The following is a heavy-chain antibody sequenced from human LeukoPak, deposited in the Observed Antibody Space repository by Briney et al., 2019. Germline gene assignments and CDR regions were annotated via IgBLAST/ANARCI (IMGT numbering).Heavy chain of an antibody. V-gene: IGHV2-5*01. CDR1: GFSLSTGGVG. J-gene: IGHJ5*02. CDR2: LYWNDAN. D-gene: IGHD1-14*01. Sequence: SGPTLLNPTQTLTLTCTFSGFSLSTGGVGVGWIRQPPGKALEWLVLLYWNDANRYSPSLKSRLTITKDTSKTQVVLTMTNMDPVDTATYYCAHRPDHIRNQGNWFDPWGQGTLVTVSS. CDR3: AHRPDHIRNQGNWFDP.